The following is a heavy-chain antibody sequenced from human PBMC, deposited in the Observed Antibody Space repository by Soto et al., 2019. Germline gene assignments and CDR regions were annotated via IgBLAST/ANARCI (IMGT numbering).Heavy chain of an antibody. CDR3: ARDSLLVPAAIGMGAFDI. J-gene: IGHJ3*02. Sequence: ASVKFSCTASGGTFSSYAISWVRQAPGQGLEWMGGIIPIFGTANYAQKFQGRVTITADESTSTAYMELSSLRSEDTAVYYCARDSLLVPAAIGMGAFDIWGQGTMVTVSS. CDR1: GGTFSSYA. V-gene: IGHV1-69*13. D-gene: IGHD2-2*01. CDR2: IIPIFGTA.